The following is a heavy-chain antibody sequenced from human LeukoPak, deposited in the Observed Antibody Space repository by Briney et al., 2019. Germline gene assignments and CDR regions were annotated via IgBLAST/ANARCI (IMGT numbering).Heavy chain of an antibody. V-gene: IGHV3-48*04. Sequence: GGSLRLSCAASGFTSSSYWMSWVRQAPGKGLEWVSYISSSSSTIYYADSVKGRFTISRDNAKNSLYLQMNSLRAEDTAVYYCARGPPFYYDILTGYHWYFDLWGRGTLVTVSS. CDR3: ARGPPFYYDILTGYHWYFDL. D-gene: IGHD3-9*01. CDR1: GFTSSSYW. CDR2: ISSSSSTI. J-gene: IGHJ2*01.